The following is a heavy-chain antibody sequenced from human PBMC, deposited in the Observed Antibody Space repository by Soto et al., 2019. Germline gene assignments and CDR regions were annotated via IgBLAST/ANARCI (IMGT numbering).Heavy chain of an antibody. CDR2: ISYDGSNK. Sequence: PGGSLRLSCAASGFTFSSYGMHWVRQAPGKGLEWVAVISYDGSNKYYADSVKGRFTISRDNSKNTLYLQMNSLRAEDTAVYYCANHEVLWLGELFDYYYHGMDVWGQGTTVTVSS. V-gene: IGHV3-30*18. J-gene: IGHJ6*02. CDR3: ANHEVLWLGELFDYYYHGMDV. D-gene: IGHD3-10*01. CDR1: GFTFSSYG.